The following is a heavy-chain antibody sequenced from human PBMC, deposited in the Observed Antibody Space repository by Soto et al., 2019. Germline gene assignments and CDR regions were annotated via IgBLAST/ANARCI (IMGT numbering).Heavy chain of an antibody. CDR3: ARREAVAGDFDY. CDR1: GGSISSSSYY. CDR2: IYYSGST. J-gene: IGHJ4*02. D-gene: IGHD6-19*01. V-gene: IGHV4-39*01. Sequence: SETLSLTCTVSGGSISSSSYYWGWIRQPPGKGLEWIGSIYYSGSTYYNPSLKSRVTISVDTSKNQFSLKLSSVTAADTAVYYCARREAVAGDFDYWGQGTLVTVSS.